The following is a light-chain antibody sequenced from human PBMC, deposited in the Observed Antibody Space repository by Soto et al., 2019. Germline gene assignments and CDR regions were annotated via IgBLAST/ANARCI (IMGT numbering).Light chain of an antibody. V-gene: IGKV4-1*01. CDR2: WAS. J-gene: IGKJ2*01. CDR1: QSVLYSSNNKNY. CDR3: QQYYSTPHT. Sequence: DIVMTQSPDSLAVSLGERATINCKSSQSVLYSSNNKNYLAWYQQKPGQPPKLLIYWASTRESGVPDRFSGSGSGTDFILTISSLQAEDVAVYYCQQYYSTPHTFGQGTKPEIK.